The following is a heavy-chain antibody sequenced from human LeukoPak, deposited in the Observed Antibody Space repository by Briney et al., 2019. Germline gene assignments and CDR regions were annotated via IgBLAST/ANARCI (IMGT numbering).Heavy chain of an antibody. Sequence: GGSLRLSCAASGVTLRSNYMSCVPEAPGGGLGWGSLIDTVGGTYYADSVKGRFTISRDNSKNTLSRQMSRLRVEDTAVYFCASILSTGTRRWGAFDVWGQGTMVTVSS. J-gene: IGHJ3*01. V-gene: IGHV3-66*01. D-gene: IGHD3-10*01. CDR1: GVTLRSNY. CDR2: IDTVGGT. CDR3: ASILSTGTRRWGAFDV.